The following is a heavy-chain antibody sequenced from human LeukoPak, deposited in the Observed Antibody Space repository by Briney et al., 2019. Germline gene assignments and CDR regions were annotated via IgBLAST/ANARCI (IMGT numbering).Heavy chain of an antibody. Sequence: GGSLRLSCAASGFSFSTYGMHWLRQAPGKGLEWVAFIRYDATHIPYADSVKGRFTISRDNSKNTLYLQMDSLRAEDTAVYYCSTEEQSSGSFFDYWGQGTLVTVSS. CDR1: GFSFSTYG. CDR3: STEEQSSGSFFDY. V-gene: IGHV3-30*02. J-gene: IGHJ4*02. D-gene: IGHD3-22*01. CDR2: IRYDATHI.